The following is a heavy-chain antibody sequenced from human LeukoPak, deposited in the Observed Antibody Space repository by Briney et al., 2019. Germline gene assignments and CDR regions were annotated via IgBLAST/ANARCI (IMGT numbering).Heavy chain of an antibody. CDR1: GFTFSSYW. CDR2: IEQDGSEK. D-gene: IGHD1-26*01. J-gene: IGHJ4*02. V-gene: IGHV3-7*01. CDR3: ARDPRYYWELLRANYFDY. Sequence: GGSLRLSCAASGFTFSSYWMNWVRQAPGKGLEWVANIEQDGSEKYYVDSVKGRFTISRDNAKNSLYLQMNSLRAEDTAVYYCARDPRYYWELLRANYFDYWGQGTLVTVSS.